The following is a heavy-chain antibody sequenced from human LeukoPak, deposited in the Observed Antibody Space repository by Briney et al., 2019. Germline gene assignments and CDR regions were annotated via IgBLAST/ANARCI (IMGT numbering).Heavy chain of an antibody. J-gene: IGHJ3*02. V-gene: IGHV1-18*01. Sequence: GASVKVSCKASGYTFITYGITWVRQAPGQGLEWMGWISGYNGNKKYAQKFQGRVTMTRDTSTSTTYMELSRLRFDDTAMYYCARENDYFWGTQGHAFDIWGQGTMVTVSS. CDR1: GYTFITYG. CDR3: ARENDYFWGTQGHAFDI. D-gene: IGHD3-16*01. CDR2: ISGYNGNK.